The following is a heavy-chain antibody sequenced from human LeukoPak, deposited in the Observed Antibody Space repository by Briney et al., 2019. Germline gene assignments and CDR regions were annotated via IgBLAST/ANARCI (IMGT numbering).Heavy chain of an antibody. CDR2: IYYSGST. CDR3: ARRGILTGYSFDY. Sequence: SETLSLTCTVSGGSISGSSYYWGWIRQPPGKGLEWIGSIYYSGSTYYNPSLKSRVTISVDTSKNQFSLKLSSVTAADTAVYYCARRGILTGYSFDYWGQGTLVTVSS. CDR1: GGSISGSSYY. D-gene: IGHD3-9*01. J-gene: IGHJ4*02. V-gene: IGHV4-39*01.